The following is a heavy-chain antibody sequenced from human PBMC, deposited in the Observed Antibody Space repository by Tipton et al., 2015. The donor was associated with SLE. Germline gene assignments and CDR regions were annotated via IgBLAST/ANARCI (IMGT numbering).Heavy chain of an antibody. Sequence: TLSLTCAVYGGSFSGYYWSWIRQPPGKGLEWIGEINHSGSTNYNPSLKSRVTISVDTSKNQFSLKLSSVTAADTAVYYCARHDSGWFGWFDPWGQGTLVTVSS. CDR1: GGSFSGYY. D-gene: IGHD6-19*01. CDR3: ARHDSGWFGWFDP. CDR2: INHSGST. V-gene: IGHV4-34*01. J-gene: IGHJ5*02.